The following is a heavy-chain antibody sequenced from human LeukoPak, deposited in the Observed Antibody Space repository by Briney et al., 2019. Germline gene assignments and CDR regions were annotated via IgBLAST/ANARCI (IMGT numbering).Heavy chain of an antibody. CDR1: EASISSYY. Sequence: PSETLSLTGTFPEASISSYYWSGIRQPPGKGLEWIGYINYSGSTNYNPSLKSRVSISVDTSKKQFSLKLSSVTAADTAVYYCARILPATWGQGTLVTVSS. V-gene: IGHV4-59*01. CDR2: INYSGST. CDR3: ARILPAT. J-gene: IGHJ5*02.